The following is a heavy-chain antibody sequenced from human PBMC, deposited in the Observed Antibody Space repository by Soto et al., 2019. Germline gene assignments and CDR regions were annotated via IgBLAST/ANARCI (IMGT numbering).Heavy chain of an antibody. CDR2: IIPIFGTA. CDR1: GGTFSSYA. CDR3: ASVGSYSGYDIGAFDI. J-gene: IGHJ3*02. D-gene: IGHD5-12*01. Sequence: QVQLVQSGAEVKKPGSSVKVSCKASGGTFSSYAISWVRQAPGQGLEWMGGIIPIFGTANYAQKFQGRVTITADEATSTAYMELSSLRSEDTAVYYCASVGSYSGYDIGAFDIWGQGTMVTVSS. V-gene: IGHV1-69*12.